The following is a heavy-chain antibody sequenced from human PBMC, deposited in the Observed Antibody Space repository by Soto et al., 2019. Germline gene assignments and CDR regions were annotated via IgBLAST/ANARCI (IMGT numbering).Heavy chain of an antibody. D-gene: IGHD2-21*01. V-gene: IGHV3-48*01. CDR3: ARDHTLWSASGY. CDR2: ISGNGGTI. Sequence: EVQLVASGGGLVQPGGSLRLSCAASGFIFSNYNMNWFRQAPGKGLEWISHISGNGGTIYFADSLKGRLTISRDNAKGSLFLQMNSLRAEDTAVYYCARDHTLWSASGYWGNGTLVTVSS. J-gene: IGHJ4*01. CDR1: GFIFSNYN.